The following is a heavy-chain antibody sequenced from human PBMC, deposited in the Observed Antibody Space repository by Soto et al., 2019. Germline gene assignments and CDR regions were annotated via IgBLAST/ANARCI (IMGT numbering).Heavy chain of an antibody. J-gene: IGHJ4*02. Sequence: QVQLQESGPGLVKPSETLSLTCTVSGGSISSYYWSWIRQPPGKGLEWIGYIYSRGSTNYNPSLKIRFTISVDTSKHPFSLKLSSVTAADTAVYFCASRYGSCFDYRGQGTLVTVSS. CDR2: IYSRGST. V-gene: IGHV4-59*08. CDR1: GGSISSYY. CDR3: ASRYGSCFDY. D-gene: IGHD5-18*01.